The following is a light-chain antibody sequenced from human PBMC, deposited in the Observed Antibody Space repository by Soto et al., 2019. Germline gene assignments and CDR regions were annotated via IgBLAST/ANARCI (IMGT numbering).Light chain of an antibody. CDR1: QSVSSNY. Sequence: ELVLTQSPGTLSLSPGERATLSCRASQSVSSNYLAWYQQKPGQAPRLLIYDASSRATGIPDRFSGSGSGTDFTLTIRGLEPEDFAVYYCQQYGRSLTFGPGTKVDIK. CDR2: DAS. V-gene: IGKV3-20*01. CDR3: QQYGRSLT. J-gene: IGKJ3*01.